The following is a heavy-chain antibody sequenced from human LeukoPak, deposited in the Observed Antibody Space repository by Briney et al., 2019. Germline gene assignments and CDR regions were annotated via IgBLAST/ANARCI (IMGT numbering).Heavy chain of an antibody. J-gene: IGHJ6*03. CDR1: GDSISSGDYY. D-gene: IGHD3-16*01. CDR3: ARWGYLDV. V-gene: IGHV4-61*02. Sequence: SETLSLTCTVSGDSISSGDYYWSWIRQPAGKGLEWIGRISSSGSTNYNPSLKSRVTISVDMSKNQFSLKLSSVTAADTAVYYCARWGYLDVWGKGTTVTVSS. CDR2: ISSSGST.